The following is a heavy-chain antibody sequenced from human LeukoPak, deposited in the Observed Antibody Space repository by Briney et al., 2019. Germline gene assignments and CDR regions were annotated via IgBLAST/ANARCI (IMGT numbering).Heavy chain of an antibody. Sequence: PGGSLRLSCAASGFTLSSYWMHWVRQAPGKGLVWVSRTNSDGSSTSYADSVKGRFTISRDNAKNTLYLQMNSLRAEDTAVYYCARAVVVPAADLDYWGQGTLVTVSS. CDR1: GFTLSSYW. CDR3: ARAVVVPAADLDY. D-gene: IGHD2-2*01. J-gene: IGHJ4*02. V-gene: IGHV3-74*01. CDR2: TNSDGSST.